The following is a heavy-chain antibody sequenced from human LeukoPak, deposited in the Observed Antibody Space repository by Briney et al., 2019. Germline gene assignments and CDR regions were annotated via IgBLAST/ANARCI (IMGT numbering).Heavy chain of an antibody. Sequence: SQTLSLTCTVSGGSISSGSYYWSWIRQPAGTGLEWIGRIYTSGSTNYNPSLKSRVTISVDTSKNQFSLKLSSVTAADTAVYYCARDYPSYDFWSGYYPNWFDPWGQGTLVTVSS. D-gene: IGHD3-3*01. CDR2: IYTSGST. V-gene: IGHV4-61*02. CDR3: ARDYPSYDFWSGYYPNWFDP. J-gene: IGHJ5*02. CDR1: GGSISSGSYY.